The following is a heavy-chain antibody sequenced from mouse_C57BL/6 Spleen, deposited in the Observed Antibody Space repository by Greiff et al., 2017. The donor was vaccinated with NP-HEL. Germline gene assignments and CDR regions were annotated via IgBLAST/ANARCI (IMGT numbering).Heavy chain of an antibody. CDR1: GYTVTSYW. V-gene: IGHV1-69*01. CDR3: ARSNYGSSSPWFAY. CDR2: IDPSDSYT. D-gene: IGHD1-1*01. J-gene: IGHJ3*01. Sequence: VQLQQPGAELVMPGASVKLSCKASGYTVTSYWMHWVKQRPGQGLEWIGEIDPSDSYTNYNQKFKGKSTLTVDKSSSTAYMQLSSLTSEDSAVYYCARSNYGSSSPWFAYWGQGTLVTVSA.